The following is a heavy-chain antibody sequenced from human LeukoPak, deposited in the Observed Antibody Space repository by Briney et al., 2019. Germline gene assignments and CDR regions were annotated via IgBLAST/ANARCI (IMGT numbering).Heavy chain of an antibody. D-gene: IGHD3-22*01. Sequence: GASVKVSCKASGYTFTSYYMHWVRQAPGQGLEWMGIINPSGGSTSYAQKFQGRVTMTRDTSTSTVYMELSSLRSEDTAVYYCARGSGGYYDSGGYYYPNDAFDIWGQGTMVTVSS. CDR3: ARGSGGYYDSGGYYYPNDAFDI. CDR2: INPSGGST. J-gene: IGHJ3*02. V-gene: IGHV1-46*01. CDR1: GYTFTSYY.